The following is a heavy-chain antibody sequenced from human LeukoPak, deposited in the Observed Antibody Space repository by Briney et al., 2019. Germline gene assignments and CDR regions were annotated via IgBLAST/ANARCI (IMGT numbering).Heavy chain of an antibody. V-gene: IGHV1-18*01. J-gene: IGHJ5*02. CDR2: ISAYNGNT. Sequence: GASVKVSCKASGYTFTSYGITWVRQAPGQGLEWMGWISAYNGNTNSAQKLQGRVTMTTDTSTRTAYMELRSLRSDDTAVYYCARGGAQGFSSSWYGPWGQGTLVTVSS. CDR1: GYTFTSYG. CDR3: ARGGAQGFSSSWYGP. D-gene: IGHD6-13*01.